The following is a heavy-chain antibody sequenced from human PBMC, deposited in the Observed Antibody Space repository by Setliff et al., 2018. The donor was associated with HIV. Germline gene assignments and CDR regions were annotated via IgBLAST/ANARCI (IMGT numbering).Heavy chain of an antibody. CDR2: ISSSGTTT. Sequence: GGSVRLSCAGSGSGGSGFTFSDYYMSWVRQAPGKGLEWLSYISSSGTTTYYADSVKGRFTISRDNAKNTLYLQINSLRAEDTAVYYCARRPPDSYDSSGFRWYHYGMDVWGQGNADHRLL. CDR3: ARRPPDSYDSSGFRWYHYGMDV. D-gene: IGHD3-22*01. V-gene: IGHV3-11*01. CDR1: GFTFSDYY. J-gene: IGHJ6*02.